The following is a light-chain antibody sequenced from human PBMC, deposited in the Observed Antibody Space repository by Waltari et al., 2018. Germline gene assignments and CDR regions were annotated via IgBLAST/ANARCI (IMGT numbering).Light chain of an antibody. Sequence: SYELPPPPSVSVSPGQTATISCSGDQLGDKYACWYQQKPGQSPELVIYQENRRPSGIPVRFSASNSGNAATLTISGTGARDESDYYCQTGDSSAAGVFGTGTKVTVL. CDR2: QEN. V-gene: IGLV3-1*01. CDR1: QLGDKY. CDR3: QTGDSSAAGV. J-gene: IGLJ1*01.